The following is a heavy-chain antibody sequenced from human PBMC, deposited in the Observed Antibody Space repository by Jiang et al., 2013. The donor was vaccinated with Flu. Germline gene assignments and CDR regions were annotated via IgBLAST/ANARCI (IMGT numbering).Heavy chain of an antibody. D-gene: IGHD5-12*01. CDR1: GGSISSSTW. Sequence: SGSGLVKPSGTLSLTCAVSGGSISSSTWWSWVRQPPGKGLEWIGDISHSGTTNYNSSLKTRVTMSLDKSKNEFSMKLSSVTAADTAVYYCARKVGWLRDYWGQG. V-gene: IGHV4-4*02. CDR3: ARKVGWLRDY. J-gene: IGHJ4*02. CDR2: ISHSGTT.